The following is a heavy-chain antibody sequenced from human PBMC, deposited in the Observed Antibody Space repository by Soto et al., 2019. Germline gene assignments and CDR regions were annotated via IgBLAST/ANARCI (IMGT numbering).Heavy chain of an antibody. Sequence: EVQLLESGGDLVQPGGSLRLSCAASGFTFSSYAMSWVRQAPGKGLEWVSAISGSGLSTYYADSAKGRFTISGDNSRNTRYLQMNSLSAEDTAVYYCGRGRLPTIRGAPDFWGQGTLVTVSS. CDR1: GFTFSSYA. V-gene: IGHV3-23*01. J-gene: IGHJ4*02. D-gene: IGHD3-10*01. CDR3: GRGRLPTIRGAPDF. CDR2: ISGSGLST.